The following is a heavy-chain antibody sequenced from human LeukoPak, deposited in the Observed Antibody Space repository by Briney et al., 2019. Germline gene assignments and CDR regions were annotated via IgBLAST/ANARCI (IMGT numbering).Heavy chain of an antibody. CDR2: ISSSSSYI. Sequence: AGGSLRLSCAASGFTFSSYSMNWVRQAPGKGLEWVSSISSSSSYIYYADSVKGRFTISRDNAKNSLYLQMNSLRAEDTAVYYCARDRGLYAFDIWGQGTMVTVSS. V-gene: IGHV3-21*01. J-gene: IGHJ3*02. CDR1: GFTFSSYS. CDR3: ARDRGLYAFDI.